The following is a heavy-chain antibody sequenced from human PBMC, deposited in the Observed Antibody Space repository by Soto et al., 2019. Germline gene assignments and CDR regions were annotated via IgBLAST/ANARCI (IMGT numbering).Heavy chain of an antibody. CDR1: GFTFSSYS. CDR2: ISSSSSYI. V-gene: IGHV3-21*01. CDR3: ARDQPGYSYGYGLGY. J-gene: IGHJ4*02. Sequence: EVQLVESGRGLVKPGGSLRLSCEASGFTFSSYSMNWVRQAPGKGLEWVSSISSSSSYIYYADSVKGRFTISRDNAKNSLYLQMNSLRAEDTAVYYCARDQPGYSYGYGLGYWGQGTLVTVSS. D-gene: IGHD5-18*01.